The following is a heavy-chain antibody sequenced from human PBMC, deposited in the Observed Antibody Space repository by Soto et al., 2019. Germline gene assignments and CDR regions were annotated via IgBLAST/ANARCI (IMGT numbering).Heavy chain of an antibody. J-gene: IGHJ6*02. V-gene: IGHV4-59*08. CDR1: GDSISSDY. CDR3: ASQNWGNYGLDV. CDR2: IYYTGST. Sequence: SETLLLTCTVRGDSISSDYGNWIRQPPGKRLEWIGYIYYTGSTNYHPSLKSRVTISVDTSKNQFSLKLNSVTAADTAVYFCASQNWGNYGLDVWGQGTTVT. D-gene: IGHD7-27*01.